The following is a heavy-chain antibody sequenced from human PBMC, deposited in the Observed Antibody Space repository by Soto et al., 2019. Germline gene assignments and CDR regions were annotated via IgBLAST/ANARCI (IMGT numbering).Heavy chain of an antibody. Sequence: GGSLRLSCAASGFTFSSYAMSWVRQAPGKGLEWVSAISGSGGSTYYADSVKGRFTISRDNSKNTLYLQMNSLRAEDTAVYYCANEQRFNYYYYYGMDVWGQGTTVTVSS. CDR3: ANEQRFNYYYYYGMDV. CDR2: ISGSGGST. CDR1: GFTFSSYA. V-gene: IGHV3-23*01. J-gene: IGHJ6*02. D-gene: IGHD6-25*01.